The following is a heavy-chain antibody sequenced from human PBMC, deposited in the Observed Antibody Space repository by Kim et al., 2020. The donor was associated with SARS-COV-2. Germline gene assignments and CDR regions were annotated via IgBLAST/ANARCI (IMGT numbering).Heavy chain of an antibody. J-gene: IGHJ4*02. CDR3: ARASSLDNSVTPDS. CDR2: INIDGSTT. D-gene: IGHD3-22*01. Sequence: GGSLRLSCVASGFAFSSYWMHWVRQTPGEGLVWVSCINIDGSTTNYGDSVKGRFTISRDNAKNTLYLQMNSLRAEDTALYYCARASSLDNSVTPDSWGQG. CDR1: GFAFSSYW. V-gene: IGHV3-74*01.